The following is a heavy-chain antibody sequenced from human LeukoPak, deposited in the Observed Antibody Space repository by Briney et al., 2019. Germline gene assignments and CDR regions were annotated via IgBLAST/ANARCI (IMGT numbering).Heavy chain of an antibody. J-gene: IGHJ3*01. CDR3: ARGLSLSGYLDAFDV. CDR2: IYNDGRT. CDR1: GFIVSNKY. D-gene: IGHD3-22*01. V-gene: IGHV3-53*01. Sequence: GGSLRLSCAASGFIVSNKYMTWVRQAPGKGLEYVSLIYNDGRTYYADSVKGRYTISRDNSKNKLYLQLNSLRVEDTAVYYCARGLSLSGYLDAFDVWGQGAVVTVSS.